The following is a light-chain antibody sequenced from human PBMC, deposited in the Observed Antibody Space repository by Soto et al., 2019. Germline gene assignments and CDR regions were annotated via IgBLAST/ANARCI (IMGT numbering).Light chain of an antibody. V-gene: IGKV1D-16*01. Sequence: IQMTQSPSSLAASVGDRVTITCRASQEVYAWLAGYQQKPGKAPKSLIYTAYRLQTGVPSRFSGSGSGTDFTLTITNVQPEDFATYYCQQYSAYPITFGQGTRLEIK. CDR3: QQYSAYPIT. CDR2: TAY. CDR1: QEVYAW. J-gene: IGKJ5*01.